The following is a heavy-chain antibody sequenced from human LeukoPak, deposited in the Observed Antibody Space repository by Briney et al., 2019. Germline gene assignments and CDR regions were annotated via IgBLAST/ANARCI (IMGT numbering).Heavy chain of an antibody. J-gene: IGHJ4*02. V-gene: IGHV1-18*01. CDR1: GYTFTTYG. CDR3: ARECDGDCYFIAFDY. D-gene: IGHD2-21*02. CDR2: ISPHNGNT. Sequence: ASVKISCKASGYTFTTYGITWGLQAPGQGVEWMGWISPHNGNTQYRDKFQGRINMTTDTSTSTAYIELRSLRSDDTAVYFCARECDGDCYFIAFDYWGQGSLVTVSS.